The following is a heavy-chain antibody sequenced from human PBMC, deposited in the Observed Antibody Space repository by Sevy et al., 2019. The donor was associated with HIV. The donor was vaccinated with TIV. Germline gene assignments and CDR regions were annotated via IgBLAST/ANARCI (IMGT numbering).Heavy chain of an antibody. CDR3: ARGDIWLQILYYYYALDV. CDR2: INSDGSDV. D-gene: IGHD5-18*01. CDR1: GFTFSDYW. V-gene: IGHV3-74*01. Sequence: GGSLRLSCAASGFTFSDYWMHWVRQVPGKGLVWVSRINSDGSDVIYADSVRGRFTMSRDNAKNTLFLQMNSLRAEDTAIYYCARGDIWLQILYYYYALDVWGQGTTVTVSS. J-gene: IGHJ6*02.